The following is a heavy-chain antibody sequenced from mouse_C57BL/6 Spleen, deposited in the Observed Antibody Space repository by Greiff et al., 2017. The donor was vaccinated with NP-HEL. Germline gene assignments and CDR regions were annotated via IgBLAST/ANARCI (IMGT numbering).Heavy chain of an antibody. CDR1: GFTFSDYG. J-gene: IGHJ3*01. D-gene: IGHD1-1*01. Sequence: EVHLVESGGGLVKPGGSLKLSCAASGFTFSDYGMHWVRQAPEKGLEWVAYISSGSSTSYYADTVKGRFTIARDNAKNTLFLQMTSLRSEDTAMYYCARTLYYGSKGFAYWGQGTLVTVSA. CDR2: ISSGSSTS. CDR3: ARTLYYGSKGFAY. V-gene: IGHV5-17*01.